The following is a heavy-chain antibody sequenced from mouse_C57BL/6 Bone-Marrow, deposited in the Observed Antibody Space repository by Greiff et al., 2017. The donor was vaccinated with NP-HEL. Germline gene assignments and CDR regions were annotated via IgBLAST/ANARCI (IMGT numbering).Heavy chain of an antibody. J-gene: IGHJ2*01. CDR3: ARRNGGNWDYFDY. D-gene: IGHD4-1*01. CDR2: ISSGGSYT. Sequence: DVKLVESGGDLVKPGGSLKLSCAASGFTFSSYGMSWVRQTPDKRLEWVATISSGGSYTYYPDSVKGRFTISRDNAKNTLYLQVSSLKSEDTAMYYCARRNGGNWDYFDYWGQGTTLTVSS. V-gene: IGHV5-6*02. CDR1: GFTFSSYG.